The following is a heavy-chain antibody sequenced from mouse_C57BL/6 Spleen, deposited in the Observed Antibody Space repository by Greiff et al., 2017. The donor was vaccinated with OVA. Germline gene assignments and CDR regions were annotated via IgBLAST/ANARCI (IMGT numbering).Heavy chain of an antibody. D-gene: IGHD2-1*01. CDR2: IDPEDGET. CDR3: AGDGNYCYAMDY. Sequence: VQLKQSGAELVKPGASVKLSCTASGFNVKDYYMHWVKQRTEQGLEWIGRIDPEDGETKSAPKFQGKATITADTSSNTAYLQLSSLTSEDTAVYYCAGDGNYCYAMDYWGQGTSVTVSS. CDR1: GFNVKDYY. V-gene: IGHV14-2*01. J-gene: IGHJ4*01.